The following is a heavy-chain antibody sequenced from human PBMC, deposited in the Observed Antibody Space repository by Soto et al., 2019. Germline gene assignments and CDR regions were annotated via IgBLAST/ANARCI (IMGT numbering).Heavy chain of an antibody. D-gene: IGHD2-2*01. CDR1: GDSVSSNSAA. CDR2: TYYRSKWYN. Sequence: PSQTLSLTCAISGDSVSSNSAAWNWIRQSPSRGLEWLGRTYYRSKWYNDYAVSVKSRITINPDTSKNQFSLQLNSVTPEDTAVYYCARDIVVVPAAIAYNWFDSWGQGTLVTVSS. V-gene: IGHV6-1*01. J-gene: IGHJ5*01. CDR3: ARDIVVVPAAIAYNWFDS.